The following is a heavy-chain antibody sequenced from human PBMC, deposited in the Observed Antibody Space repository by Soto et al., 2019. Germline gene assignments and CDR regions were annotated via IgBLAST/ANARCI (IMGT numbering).Heavy chain of an antibody. V-gene: IGHV1-18*01. J-gene: IGHJ5*02. CDR3: ARDNHSGYNWFDP. CDR1: GYTFTIYG. Sequence: ASXKVSCKACGYTFTIYGISCLRQAPGQGLEWMGWISAYNGNTNYAQKLQGRVTMTTDTSTSTAYMELKSLRSDDTAVYYCARDNHSGYNWFDPWGQGTLVTVSS. D-gene: IGHD5-12*01. CDR2: ISAYNGNT.